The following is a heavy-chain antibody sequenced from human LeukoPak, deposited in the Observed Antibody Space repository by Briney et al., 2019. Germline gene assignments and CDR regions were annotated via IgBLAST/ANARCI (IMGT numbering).Heavy chain of an antibody. V-gene: IGHV3-23*01. J-gene: IGHJ6*03. CDR1: GFTFSSYA. CDR2: ISGSGGST. CDR3: AKDRAVYDFWSGYYYYYYMDV. Sequence: GGSLRLSCAASGFTFSSYAMSWVRQAPGKGLEWVSAISGSGGSTYYADSVKGRFTISRDNSKNTLYLQMNSLRAEDTAVYYCAKDRAVYDFWSGYYYYYYMDVWGKGTTVTVSS. D-gene: IGHD3-3*01.